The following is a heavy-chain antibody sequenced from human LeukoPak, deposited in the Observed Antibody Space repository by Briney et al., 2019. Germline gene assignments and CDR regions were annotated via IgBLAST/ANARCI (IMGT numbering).Heavy chain of an antibody. CDR1: GYTFTSYD. Sequence: ASVKVSCKASGYTFTSYDINWVRQATGQGLEWMGWMNPNSGNTGYAQKFQGRVTMTRNTSISTAYMELSSLRAEDTAVYYCAKARGRVGATTIDYWGQGTLVTVSS. CDR2: MNPNSGNT. V-gene: IGHV1-8*01. D-gene: IGHD1-26*01. CDR3: AKARGRVGATTIDY. J-gene: IGHJ4*02.